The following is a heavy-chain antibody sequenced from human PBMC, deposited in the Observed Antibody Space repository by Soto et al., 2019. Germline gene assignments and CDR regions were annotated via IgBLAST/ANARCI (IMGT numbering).Heavy chain of an antibody. Sequence: PSETLSLTXTVSGGSISSYYWSWIRQPPGKGLEWIGYIYYSGSTNYNPSLKSRVTISVDTSKNQFSLKLSSVTAADTAVYYCAILKGANVDTAMVYNYYYHGMDVWGQGTTVTVSS. D-gene: IGHD5-18*01. CDR3: AILKGANVDTAMVYNYYYHGMDV. J-gene: IGHJ6*02. V-gene: IGHV4-59*01. CDR1: GGSISSYY. CDR2: IYYSGST.